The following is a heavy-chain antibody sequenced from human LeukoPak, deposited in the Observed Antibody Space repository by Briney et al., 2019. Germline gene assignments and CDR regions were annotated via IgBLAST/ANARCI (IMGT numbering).Heavy chain of an antibody. V-gene: IGHV4-59*01. CDR3: ARFESSSSSDYYYYGMDV. CDR1: GGSISSYY. D-gene: IGHD6-13*01. Sequence: SETLSLTCTVSGGSISSYYWSWIRQPPGKGLEWIGYIYYSGSTNYNPSLKSRVTISVDTSKNQFSLKLSSVTAADTAVYYCARFESSSSSDYYYYGMDVWGQGTTVTVSS. CDR2: IYYSGST. J-gene: IGHJ6*02.